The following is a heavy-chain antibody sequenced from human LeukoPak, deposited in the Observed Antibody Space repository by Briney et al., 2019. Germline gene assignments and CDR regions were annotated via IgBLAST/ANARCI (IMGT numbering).Heavy chain of an antibody. CDR2: ISGSGGST. V-gene: IGHV3-23*01. J-gene: IGHJ4*02. CDR1: GFTFSSYA. Sequence: GGSLRLSCAASGFTFSSYARSWVGQAPGKGLEGVSAISGSGGSTYYADSVKGRFTTSRDNSKNTLYLQMNSLRAEDTAVYYCAKSYYDSSGYRPLWGQGTLVTVSS. CDR3: AKSYYDSSGYRPL. D-gene: IGHD3-22*01.